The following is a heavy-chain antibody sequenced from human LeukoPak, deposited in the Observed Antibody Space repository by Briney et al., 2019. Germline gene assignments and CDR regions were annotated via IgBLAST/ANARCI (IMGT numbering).Heavy chain of an antibody. CDR1: GDSVSSSSAA. V-gene: IGHV6-1*01. CDR2: TYYRSKFYS. D-gene: IGHD6-13*01. CDR3: ARDRGENSVAADWYFKDNWFDP. Sequence: SQTLSLTCAISGDSVSSSSAAWNWIRQSPSGGLEWLGRTYYRSKFYSDYAVSVKSRITINPDISKNQFSLLLNSVTPEDTAVYYCARDRGENSVAADWYFKDNWFDPWGQGTLVTVSS. J-gene: IGHJ5*02.